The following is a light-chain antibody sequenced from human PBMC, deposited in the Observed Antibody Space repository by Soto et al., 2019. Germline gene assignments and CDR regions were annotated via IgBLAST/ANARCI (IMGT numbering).Light chain of an antibody. CDR2: GAS. J-gene: IGKJ1*01. CDR3: QQYGSP. Sequence: ENVLTQSPGTPSLSPGERATLSCRASQSVSSSYLAWYQQKPGQAPRLLIYGASSRATGIPDRFSGSGSGTDFTLTISRLEPEDFAVYYCQQYGSPFGQGTKVDIK. V-gene: IGKV3-20*01. CDR1: QSVSSSY.